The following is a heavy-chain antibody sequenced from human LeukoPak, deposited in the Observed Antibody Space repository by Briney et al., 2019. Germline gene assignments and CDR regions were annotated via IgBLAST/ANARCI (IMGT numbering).Heavy chain of an antibody. CDR2: VYYTGST. J-gene: IGHJ5*02. CDR1: SGSISSTSYY. Sequence: KPSETLSHTCPVSSGSISSTSYYWGWIRQSPGKGLEWIGSVYYTGSTQDNPSLKGRVTISEYTSKNQFSLKLTSVTAEDTAVYYCARQLGDGYKLVYWFDHCGQGTLVTVSS. D-gene: IGHD5-24*01. V-gene: IGHV4-39*01. CDR3: ARQLGDGYKLVYWFDH.